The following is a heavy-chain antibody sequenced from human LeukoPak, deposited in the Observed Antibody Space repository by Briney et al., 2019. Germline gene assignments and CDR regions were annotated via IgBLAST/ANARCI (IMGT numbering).Heavy chain of an antibody. J-gene: IGHJ4*02. CDR1: GYTFTGYY. D-gene: IGHD3-22*01. CDR3: ARDSSGGYYYDSSGYQTFDY. CDR2: INPNSGGT. V-gene: IGHV1-2*02. Sequence: ASVKVSCKASGYTFTGYYVHWVRQAPGQGLEWMGWINPNSGGTNYAQKFQGRVTMTRDTSISTAYMELSRLRPDDTAVYYCARDSSGGYYYDSSGYQTFDYWGQGTLVTVSS.